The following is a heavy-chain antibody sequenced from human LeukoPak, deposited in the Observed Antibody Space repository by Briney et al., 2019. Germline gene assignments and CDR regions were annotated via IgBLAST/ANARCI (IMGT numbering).Heavy chain of an antibody. CDR3: ARAEGSGSSFDY. V-gene: IGHV3-48*03. J-gene: IGHJ4*02. Sequence: GGPLTLPCAACGLPYSSYEMQWLRQAPGKGLQGVSDIRSSGTTIYYADPVKGRFAISRDNDENSLYLQMNSLRAEDTAVYYCARAEGSGSSFDYWGQGTLVTVSS. D-gene: IGHD3-10*01. CDR2: IRSSGTTI. CDR1: GLPYSSYE.